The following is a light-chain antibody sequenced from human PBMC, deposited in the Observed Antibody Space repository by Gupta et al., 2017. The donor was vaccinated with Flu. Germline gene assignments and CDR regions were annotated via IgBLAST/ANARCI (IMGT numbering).Light chain of an antibody. Sequence: SYVLTQPPSVSVAPGPTARFTCGGNNIGSKGVHWYQQKPGQAPVLVVYDDSARPSGIPERFSGSNAGNTATLTISRVEAGDEADYYCQVWDSNSDHVVFGGGTKLTVL. CDR1: NIGSKG. CDR3: QVWDSNSDHVV. V-gene: IGLV3-21*02. J-gene: IGLJ2*01. CDR2: DDS.